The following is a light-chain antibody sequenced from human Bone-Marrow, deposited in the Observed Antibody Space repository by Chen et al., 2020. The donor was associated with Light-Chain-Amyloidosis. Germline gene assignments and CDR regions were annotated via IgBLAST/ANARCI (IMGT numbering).Light chain of an antibody. CDR3: QSADSSGTYEVI. CDR2: RGT. V-gene: IGLV3-25*03. CDR1: DLPTKY. J-gene: IGLJ2*01. Sequence: SYELPQPPSVSVSPGQTARITCSGDDLPTKYAYWYQQKPGQAPVLVIHRGTERPSGISERFSGSSSGTTATLTISGVQAEDEADYHCQSADSSGTYEVIFGGGTKLTVL.